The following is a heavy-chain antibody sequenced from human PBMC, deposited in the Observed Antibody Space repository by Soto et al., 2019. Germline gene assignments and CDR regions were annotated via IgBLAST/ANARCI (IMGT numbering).Heavy chain of an antibody. V-gene: IGHV3-23*01. CDR2: ISGSGGST. CDR1: GFTFSSYA. CDR3: AKGPRYNWHYGGDY. J-gene: IGHJ4*02. Sequence: GGSLRLSCAASGFTFSSYAMSWVRQAPGKGLEWVSAISGSGGSTYYADSVKGRFTISRDNSKNTLYLQMNSLRAEDTAVYYCAKGPRYNWHYGGDYWGQGTLVTVSS. D-gene: IGHD1-7*01.